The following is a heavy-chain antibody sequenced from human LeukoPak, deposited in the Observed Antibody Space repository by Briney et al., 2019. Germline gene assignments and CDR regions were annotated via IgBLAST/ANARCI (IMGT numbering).Heavy chain of an antibody. CDR2: INPVDSEI. Sequence: GEALQISFKGSGYAYTKSWIAWGRQMPGKGLGVMGIINPVDSEIRYSPPFQGQVTISVDKSISTAFLQWNSLQASDSAMYYCARQGCTTTSCHTIDHWGQGTLVTVSS. CDR3: ARQGCTTTSCHTIDH. D-gene: IGHD2-2*02. V-gene: IGHV5-51*01. J-gene: IGHJ4*02. CDR1: GYAYTKSW.